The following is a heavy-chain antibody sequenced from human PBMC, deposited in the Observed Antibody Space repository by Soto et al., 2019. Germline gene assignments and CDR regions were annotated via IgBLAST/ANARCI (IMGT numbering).Heavy chain of an antibody. CDR3: AVLTTETRGYDP. Sequence: SETLSLTCTVSGGSISSGGYYWSWIRQHPGKGLEWIGYIYYSGSTYYNPSLKSRVTISVDTSKNQFSLKLSSVTAADTAVYYCAVLTTETRGYDPWGQGTLVTVSS. CDR2: IYYSGST. V-gene: IGHV4-31*03. D-gene: IGHD4-4*01. CDR1: GGSISSGGYY. J-gene: IGHJ5*02.